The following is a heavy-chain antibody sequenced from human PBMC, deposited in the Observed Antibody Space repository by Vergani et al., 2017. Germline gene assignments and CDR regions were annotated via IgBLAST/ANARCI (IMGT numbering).Heavy chain of an antibody. CDR2: IHHSGDT. J-gene: IGHJ6*02. D-gene: IGHD3-10*01. V-gene: IGHV4-38-2*01. CDR3: ARHRGSWGFFPSSYFYGRDV. Sequence: QVQLQESGPGLVKPSETLTLTCDVSDSSIMTNPYWGWFRQSPGKGLEWIGCIHHSGDTHYNSSLKSRVSISIVSSSKFSLSLTSVTAADTAIYYCARHRGSWGFFPSSYFYGRDVWGHGTTVTVSS. CDR1: DSSIMTNPY.